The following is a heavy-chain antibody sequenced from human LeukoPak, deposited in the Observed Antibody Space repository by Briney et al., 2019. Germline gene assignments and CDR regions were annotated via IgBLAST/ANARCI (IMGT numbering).Heavy chain of an antibody. CDR2: LNTDGSMA. CDR1: GFTFGNYW. J-gene: IGHJ4*02. D-gene: IGHD1-14*01. Sequence: EGSLRLSCAASGFTFGNYWMKWVRQAPGKGLVWVSRLNTDGSMATYADSVKGQFTISRDNAKNTLYLQMNSLRVDDTAVYYCARELDAVQTVDYWGQGTLVTGSS. V-gene: IGHV3-74*01. CDR3: ARELDAVQTVDY.